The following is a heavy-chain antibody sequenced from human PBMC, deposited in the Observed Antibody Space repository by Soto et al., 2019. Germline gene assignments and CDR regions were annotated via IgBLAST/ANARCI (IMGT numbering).Heavy chain of an antibody. CDR1: GGTFSSYA. J-gene: IGHJ6*02. V-gene: IGHV1-69*13. CDR2: IIPIFGTA. CDR3: ARSQVVDTAMGRYYYYGMDV. Sequence: ASVKVSCKASGGTFSSYAISWVRQAPGQGLEWMGGIIPIFGTANYAQKFQGRVTITADESTSTAYMELSSLRSEDTAVYYCARSQVVDTAMGRYYYYGMDVWGQGTTVTVSS. D-gene: IGHD5-18*01.